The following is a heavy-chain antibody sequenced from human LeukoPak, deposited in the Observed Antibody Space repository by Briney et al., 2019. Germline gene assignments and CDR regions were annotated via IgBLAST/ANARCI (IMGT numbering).Heavy chain of an antibody. D-gene: IGHD1-26*01. CDR1: GFIFSGYG. J-gene: IGHJ4*02. Sequence: GRSLRLSCAASGFIFSGYGMHWVRQAPGKGLEWVAVISYDGSNKYYADSVKGRFTISRDNSNNTLYLQMNSLRDEDTAVYYCASSGSYRFDYWGQGTLVTVSS. CDR3: ASSGSYRFDY. V-gene: IGHV3-30*03. CDR2: ISYDGSNK.